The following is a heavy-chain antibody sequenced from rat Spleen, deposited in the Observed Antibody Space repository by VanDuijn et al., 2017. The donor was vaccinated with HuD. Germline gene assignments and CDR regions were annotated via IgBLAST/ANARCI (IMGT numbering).Heavy chain of an antibody. D-gene: IGHD1-1*01. J-gene: IGHJ1*01. CDR2: ISTGGGNT. CDR3: ARPPYYSGDEGDYWYFDF. Sequence: EVQLVESGGGLLQPGRSLRLSCVASGFTFSNYAMAWVRQTPTKGLEWVASISTGGGNTDYRDSVTGRFTISRDNAKSTLYLQMDSLRSEDTATYYCARPPYYSGDEGDYWYFDFWGPGTMVTVSS. V-gene: IGHV5S23*01. CDR1: GFTFSNYA.